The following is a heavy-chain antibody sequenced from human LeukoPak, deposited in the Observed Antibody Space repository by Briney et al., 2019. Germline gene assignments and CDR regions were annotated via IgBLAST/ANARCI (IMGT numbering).Heavy chain of an antibody. CDR1: GYTFTKYA. V-gene: IGHV7-4-1*02. Sequence: ASVKVSCKGSGYTFTKYAISWVRQAPGQGLEYMGWIDTNTGNPTYAHGFTGRFVFSLDTSVSTAYLQISSLKAEDSAIYFCANCYDSSGFFAYWGQGTLVTVSS. D-gene: IGHD3-22*01. CDR2: IDTNTGNP. J-gene: IGHJ4*02. CDR3: ANCYDSSGFFAY.